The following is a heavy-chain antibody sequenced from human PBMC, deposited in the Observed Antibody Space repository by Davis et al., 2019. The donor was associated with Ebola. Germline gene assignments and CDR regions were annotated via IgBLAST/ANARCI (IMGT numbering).Heavy chain of an antibody. CDR2: ISYDGSNK. CDR3: AKDLTFWRGCMDV. Sequence: GGSLRLSCAASGFTFSSYCMHWVRQAPGKGLEWVAVISYDGSNKYYADSVKGRFTISRDNSKNTLYLQMNSLRAEDTAVYYCAKDLTFWRGCMDVWGQGTTVTVSS. J-gene: IGHJ6*02. D-gene: IGHD3-3*01. V-gene: IGHV3-30*18. CDR1: GFTFSSYC.